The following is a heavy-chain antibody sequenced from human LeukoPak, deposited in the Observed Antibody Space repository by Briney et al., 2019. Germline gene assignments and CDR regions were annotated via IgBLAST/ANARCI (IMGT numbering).Heavy chain of an antibody. CDR3: YTSITDY. Sequence: RGSLRLSCAASGFTVNNAWMSWVRQAPGKGLEWVGRIRSKSDGGATDYAAPVKGRFTISRDDSKNTLYLQINSLKIEDTAMYYCYTSITDYWGQGTLVTVSS. V-gene: IGHV3-15*07. D-gene: IGHD2-21*01. J-gene: IGHJ4*02. CDR2: IRSKSDGGAT. CDR1: GFTVNNAW.